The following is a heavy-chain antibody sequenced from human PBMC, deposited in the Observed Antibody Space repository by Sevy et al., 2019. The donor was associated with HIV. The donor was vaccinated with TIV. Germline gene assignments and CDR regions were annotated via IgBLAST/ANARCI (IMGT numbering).Heavy chain of an antibody. V-gene: IGHV3-15*01. CDR2: IRNETGGGTT. CDR3: AIDHRRDGMIVVPFEK. Sequence: GGSLRLSCAASGLSFSNAWMAWVRQAPGKGLEWVGRIRNETGGGTTYFAAFAKGKFTISRDDPKNTLYLQMNSLKTEDTAVYYCAIDHRRDGMIVVPFEKWGLGTLVTVSS. J-gene: IGHJ4*02. D-gene: IGHD3-22*01. CDR1: GLSFSNAW.